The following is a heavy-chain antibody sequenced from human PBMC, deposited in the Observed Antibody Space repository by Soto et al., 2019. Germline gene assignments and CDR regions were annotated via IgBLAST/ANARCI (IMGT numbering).Heavy chain of an antibody. V-gene: IGHV5-51*01. CDR3: ARPLNSYYGMGV. D-gene: IGHD3-10*01. Sequence: PGESLKISCKGSGYSFANYWTAWVRQTPGKGLEWMGIIYPGDSDTRYSPSFQGHVTISADKSISTTYLQWSSLKASDSGMYYCARPLNSYYGMGVWGQGTTVTVSS. CDR1: GYSFANYW. J-gene: IGHJ6*02. CDR2: IYPGDSDT.